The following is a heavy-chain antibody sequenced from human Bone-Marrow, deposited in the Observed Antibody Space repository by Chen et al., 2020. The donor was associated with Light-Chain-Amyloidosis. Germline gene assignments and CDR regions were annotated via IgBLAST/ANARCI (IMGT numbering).Heavy chain of an antibody. V-gene: IGHV1-24*01. Sequence: QVQLEQSGAEVKKPGASVKVSCKVSGYSLTEVSMHWVRQGPGKGLEWMGSFDPEDGERNYAQKFQGRVTMTEDTSTDTAYMELSSLRSEDTAVYYCATPWSSGAAFDYWGQGTLVTVSS. CDR3: ATPWSSGAAFDY. CDR2: FDPEDGER. CDR1: GYSLTEVS. D-gene: IGHD1-26*01. J-gene: IGHJ4*02.